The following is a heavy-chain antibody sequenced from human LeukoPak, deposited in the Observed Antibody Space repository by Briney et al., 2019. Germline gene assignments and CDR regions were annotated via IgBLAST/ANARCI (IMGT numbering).Heavy chain of an antibody. V-gene: IGHV1-2*02. J-gene: IGHJ4*02. Sequence: ASVKVSCKASGYSFTGYYMHWVRQVPGQGLDWMGWINPNSGGTNYAQKFQGRVTMTRDTSISTAYMGLSRLRSDDTAVYYCAREAHRMKAYWGQGTLVTVSS. CDR2: INPNSGGT. CDR3: AREAHRMKAY. CDR1: GYSFTGYY.